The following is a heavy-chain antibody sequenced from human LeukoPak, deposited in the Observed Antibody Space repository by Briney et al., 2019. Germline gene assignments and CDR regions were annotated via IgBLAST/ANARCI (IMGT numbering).Heavy chain of an antibody. Sequence: SETLSLTCTVSGGSISSYYWSWIRQPPGRGLEWIGYIYYSGSTNYNPSLKSRVTISVDTSKNQFSLKLSSVTAADTAVYYCAREGLVYGDYGGWFDPWGQGTLVTVSS. D-gene: IGHD4-17*01. CDR2: IYYSGST. CDR3: AREGLVYGDYGGWFDP. CDR1: GGSISSYY. J-gene: IGHJ5*02. V-gene: IGHV4-59*01.